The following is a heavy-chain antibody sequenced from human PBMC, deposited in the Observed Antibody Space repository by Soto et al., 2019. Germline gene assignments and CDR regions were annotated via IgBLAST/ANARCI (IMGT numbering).Heavy chain of an antibody. CDR2: IYYSGST. Sequence: SETLSLTCTVSGGSISSGDYYWSWIRQPPGKGLEWIGYIYYSGSTYYNPSLKSRVTISVDTSKNQFSLQWSSLKASDTAMYYCAREAILTGYSHWGQGTLVTVSS. CDR3: AREAILTGYSH. CDR1: GGSISSGDYY. D-gene: IGHD3-9*01. V-gene: IGHV4-30-4*01. J-gene: IGHJ4*02.